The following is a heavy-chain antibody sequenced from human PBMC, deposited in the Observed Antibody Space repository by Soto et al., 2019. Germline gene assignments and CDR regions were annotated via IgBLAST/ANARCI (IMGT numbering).Heavy chain of an antibody. Sequence: GASVKVSCKASGGTFSSYAISWVRQAPGQGLEWMGGIIPIFGTANYAQKFQGRVTITADESTSTAYMELSSLRSEDTAVYYCARGHYGSGSYGYYYYGMDVWGQGTTVTVSS. CDR3: ARGHYGSGSYGYYYYGMDV. CDR1: GGTFSSYA. J-gene: IGHJ6*02. V-gene: IGHV1-69*13. D-gene: IGHD3-10*01. CDR2: IIPIFGTA.